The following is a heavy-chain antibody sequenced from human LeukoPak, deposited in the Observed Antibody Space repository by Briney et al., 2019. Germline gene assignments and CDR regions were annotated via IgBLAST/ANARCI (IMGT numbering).Heavy chain of an antibody. V-gene: IGHV1-69*05. CDR3: AREGFDGLLLDP. CDR2: IIPIFGTA. J-gene: IGHJ5*02. D-gene: IGHD3-9*01. Sequence: ASVKVSCKASGGTFSSYAISWVRQAPGQGLEWMGGIIPIFGTANYAQKFQGRVTITTDESTSTAYMELSSLRSEDTAVYYCAREGFDGLLLDPWGQGTLVTVSS. CDR1: GGTFSSYA.